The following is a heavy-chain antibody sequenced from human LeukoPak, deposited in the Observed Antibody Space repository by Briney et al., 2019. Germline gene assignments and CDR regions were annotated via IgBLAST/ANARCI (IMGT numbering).Heavy chain of an antibody. CDR3: ATVQGYYDSSGYSNFDY. CDR1: GYTFTGYY. V-gene: IGHV1-8*02. D-gene: IGHD3-22*01. J-gene: IGHJ4*02. CDR2: MNPNSGNT. Sequence: GASVKVSCKASGYTFTGYYMHWVRQATGQGLEWMGWMNPNSGNTGYAQKFQGRVTMTRNTSISTAYMELSSLRSEDTAVYYCATVQGYYDSSGYSNFDYWGQGTLVTVSS.